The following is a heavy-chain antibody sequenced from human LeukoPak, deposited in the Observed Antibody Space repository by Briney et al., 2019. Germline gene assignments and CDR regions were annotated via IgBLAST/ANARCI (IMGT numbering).Heavy chain of an antibody. D-gene: IGHD4-17*01. CDR1: GGSISSYY. J-gene: IGHJ3*02. CDR2: IYYSGST. V-gene: IGHV4-59*12. CDR3: ARDRDYGDYGRPHAFDI. Sequence: PSETLSLTCTVSGGSISSYYWSWIRQPPGKGLEWIGYIYYSGSTNYNPSLKSRVTISVDTSKNQFSLKLSSVTAADTAVYYCARDRDYGDYGRPHAFDIWGQGTMVTVSS.